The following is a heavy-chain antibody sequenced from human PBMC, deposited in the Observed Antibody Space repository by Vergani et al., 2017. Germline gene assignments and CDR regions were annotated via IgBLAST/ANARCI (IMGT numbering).Heavy chain of an antibody. CDR2: IYWDDDK. CDR3: AHRRWGSSWRNDAFDI. D-gene: IGHD6-13*01. CDR1: GFSLSTSGVG. J-gene: IGHJ3*02. Sequence: QITLKESGPTLVKPTQTLTLTCTFSGFSLSTSGVGVGWIRQPPGKALEWLALIYWDDDKRYSPSLKSRLTITKDTSKNQVVLTMTNMDPVDTATYYCAHRRWGSSWRNDAFDIWGQGTMVTVSS. V-gene: IGHV2-5*02.